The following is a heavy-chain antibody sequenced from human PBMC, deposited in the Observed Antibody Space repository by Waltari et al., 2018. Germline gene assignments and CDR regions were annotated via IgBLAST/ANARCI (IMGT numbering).Heavy chain of an antibody. D-gene: IGHD3-16*01. CDR3: ATGGHSPVWGSYPPNY. V-gene: IGHV1-24*01. CDR2: FDPEDGET. Sequence: QVQLVQSGAEVKKPGASVKVSCKVSGYTITELSMHWVRQAPGKGLEWMGGFDPEDGETIYAQKFQGRVTMTEDTSTDTAYMELSSLRSEDTAVYYCATGGHSPVWGSYPPNYWGQGTLVTVST. CDR1: GYTITELS. J-gene: IGHJ4*02.